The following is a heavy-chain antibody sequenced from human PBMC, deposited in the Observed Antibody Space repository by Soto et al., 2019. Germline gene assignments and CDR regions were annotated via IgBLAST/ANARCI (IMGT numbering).Heavy chain of an antibody. J-gene: IGHJ4*02. Sequence: EVQLLESGGGLVQPGGSLRLSCAASGFTFSSYAMSWVRQAPGKGLEWVSAICGSGGSTYHADSVKGRFTISRDNSKNTHYLQMNSLRAEDRAVYYCAKGQRDGCFDYLGQGTTVTVSS. CDR1: GFTFSSYA. V-gene: IGHV3-23*01. CDR2: ICGSGGST. CDR3: AKGQRDGCFDY.